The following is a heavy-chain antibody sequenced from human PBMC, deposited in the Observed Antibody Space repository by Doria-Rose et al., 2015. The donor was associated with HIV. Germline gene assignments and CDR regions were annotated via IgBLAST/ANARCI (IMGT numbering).Heavy chain of an antibody. CDR2: IRGSGDT. Sequence: VQLVQSGGGLVEPGGSLRLSCAASGFILNTYVMNWVRQAPGKGLEWVSSIRGSGDTHYSDSVKGRFTISRDNSKNALFLQMNSLRAEDTAVYYCAKSLSALNSFDYWGQGTLVTVSS. CDR3: AKSLSALNSFDY. D-gene: IGHD1-1*01. CDR1: GFILNTYV. V-gene: IGHV3-23*04. J-gene: IGHJ4*02.